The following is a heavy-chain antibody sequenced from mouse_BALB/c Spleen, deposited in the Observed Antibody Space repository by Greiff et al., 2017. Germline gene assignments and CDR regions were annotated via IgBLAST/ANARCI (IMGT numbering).Heavy chain of an antibody. Sequence: EVKLQESGPGLVKPSQSLSLTCTVTGYSITSDYAWNWIRQFPGNKLEWMGYISYSGSTSYNPSLKSRISITRDTSKNQFFLQLNSVTTEDTATYYCARYYYGSSGYFDYWGQGTTLTVSS. D-gene: IGHD1-1*01. CDR1: GYSITSDYA. CDR2: ISYSGST. CDR3: ARYYYGSSGYFDY. V-gene: IGHV3-2*02. J-gene: IGHJ2*01.